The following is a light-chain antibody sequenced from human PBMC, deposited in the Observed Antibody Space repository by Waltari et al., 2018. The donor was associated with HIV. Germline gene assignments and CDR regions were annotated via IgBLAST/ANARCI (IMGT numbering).Light chain of an antibody. Sequence: QSALTQPASVSGSPGQSITISCTGPSSTVGSYNLVSWYQQHPGRAPKVMIYEVSKRPSGVSNRFSGSKSGNTASLTISGLQAEDEADYYCCSYTGSNPFLLFGGGTKLTVL. CDR2: EVS. CDR3: CSYTGSNPFLL. J-gene: IGLJ2*01. V-gene: IGLV2-23*02. CDR1: SSTVGSYNL.